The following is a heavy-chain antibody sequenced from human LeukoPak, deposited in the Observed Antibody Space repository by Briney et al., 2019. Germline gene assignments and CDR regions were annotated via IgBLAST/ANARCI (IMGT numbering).Heavy chain of an antibody. D-gene: IGHD3-22*01. V-gene: IGHV3-21*01. Sequence: PGGSLRLSCAASGFTFSSYSMNWVRRAPGRGLEWVSSISSSSSYIYYADSVKGRFTISRDNAKNSLYLQMNSLRAEDTAVYYCARGGYYYDSSGYCNYWGQGTLVTVSS. J-gene: IGHJ4*02. CDR2: ISSSSSYI. CDR3: ARGGYYYDSSGYCNY. CDR1: GFTFSSYS.